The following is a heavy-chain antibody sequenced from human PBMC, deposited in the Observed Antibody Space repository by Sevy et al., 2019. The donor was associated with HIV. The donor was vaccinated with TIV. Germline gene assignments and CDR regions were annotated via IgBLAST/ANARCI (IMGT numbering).Heavy chain of an antibody. CDR2: IYTSGST. J-gene: IGHJ6*02. V-gene: IGHV4-4*07. CDR1: GGSISSYY. D-gene: IGHD2-2*01. Sequence: SETLSLTCTVSGGSISSYYWSWIRQPAGKGLEWIGRIYTSGSTNYNPSLKSRVTMSVDTSKNQFSLKLSSVTAADTAVYYCARDMGCSSTSCLPGYFYGMDVWGQGTTVTVS. CDR3: ARDMGCSSTSCLPGYFYGMDV.